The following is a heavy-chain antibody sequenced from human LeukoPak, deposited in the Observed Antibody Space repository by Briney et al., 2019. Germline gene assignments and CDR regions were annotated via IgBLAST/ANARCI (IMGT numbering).Heavy chain of an antibody. J-gene: IGHJ6*03. CDR3: TNDTTALWYHRAYMNV. D-gene: IGHD2-21*01. CDR1: GFRLSTSA. Sequence: GSLRLSCAPSGFRLSTSALTWVRQAPGGGLEWVAAISGSGDKTYYADSVKCRFTISKDNSENRLSLQMDSLRAEDTAVYFYTNDTTALWYHRAYMNVWGKGTSVTVSS. CDR2: ISGSGDKT. V-gene: IGHV3-23*01.